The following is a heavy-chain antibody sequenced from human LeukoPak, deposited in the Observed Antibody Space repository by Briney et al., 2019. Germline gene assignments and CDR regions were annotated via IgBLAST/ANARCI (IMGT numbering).Heavy chain of an antibody. CDR2: MYYSGST. Sequence: SETLSLTCTVSGGSISSGDYYWSWIRQPPGRGLEWIAYMYYSGSTYYNPSLKSRVTMSADTSKNQLSLKLSSVTAADTAVYYCARPYYYDSRIDPWGQGTLVTVSS. J-gene: IGHJ5*02. D-gene: IGHD3-22*01. V-gene: IGHV4-30-4*01. CDR1: GGSISSGDYY. CDR3: ARPYYYDSRIDP.